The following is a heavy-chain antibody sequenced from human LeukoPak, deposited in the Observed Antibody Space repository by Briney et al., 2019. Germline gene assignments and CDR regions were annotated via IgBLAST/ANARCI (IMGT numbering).Heavy chain of an antibody. J-gene: IGHJ3*02. D-gene: IGHD3-16*01. CDR3: AAVIGDAFDI. Sequence: PGGSLRLSCAASGFTFSDYYMSWIRQAPGKGLEWVSSISSSSSYIYYADSAKGRFTISRDNAKNSLYLQMNSLRAEDTAVYYCAAVIGDAFDIWGQGTMVTVSS. CDR1: GFTFSDYY. CDR2: ISSSSSYI. V-gene: IGHV3-11*06.